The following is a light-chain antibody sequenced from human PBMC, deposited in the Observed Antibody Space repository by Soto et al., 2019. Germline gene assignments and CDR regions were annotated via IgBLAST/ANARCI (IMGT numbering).Light chain of an antibody. J-gene: IGLJ2*01. CDR2: DVT. CDR3: SSYSTSANLL. Sequence: QSALTQPASVSESPGQSITISCTGTSTDVGAYRFVSWYQQHPGKAPKLMIFDVTNRPSGVSNRFSGSKSGNTASLTISGLQPEDEADYYCSSYSTSANLLFGGGTQLTVL. CDR1: STDVGAYRF. V-gene: IGLV2-14*03.